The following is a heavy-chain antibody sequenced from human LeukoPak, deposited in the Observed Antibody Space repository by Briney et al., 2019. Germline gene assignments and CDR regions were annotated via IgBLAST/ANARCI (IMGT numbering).Heavy chain of an antibody. D-gene: IGHD5-18*01. CDR2: IYYSGNT. CDR1: GGAISSYY. CDR3: ASINRQLWLNY. J-gene: IGHJ4*02. Sequence: SETLSLTCIVSGGAISSYYWSWIRQPPGKRLEWVGYIYYSGNTNYNPSLKSRVTISIDTSKNQFSLKLSSVTAADTAVYYCASINRQLWLNYWGQGTLVTVSS. V-gene: IGHV4-59*01.